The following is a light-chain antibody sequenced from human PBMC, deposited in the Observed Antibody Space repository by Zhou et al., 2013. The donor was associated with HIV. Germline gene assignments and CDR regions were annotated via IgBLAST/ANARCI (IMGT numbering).Light chain of an antibody. CDR2: QAS. CDR1: HNVHTW. J-gene: IGKJ4*01. CDR3: QQCNSYSLT. Sequence: DIQVTQSPSTLSASVGGKVTISCRTSHNVHTWLAWYQQKVGGPPKLLISQASSLETGVPPRFSGSGSGTEFTLTISSLQPDDFATYYCQQCNSYSLTFGGGTKVEIK. V-gene: IGKV1-5*03.